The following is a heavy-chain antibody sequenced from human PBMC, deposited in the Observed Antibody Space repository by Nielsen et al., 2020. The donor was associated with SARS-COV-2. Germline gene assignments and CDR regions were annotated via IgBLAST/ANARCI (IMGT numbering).Heavy chain of an antibody. Sequence: GGSLRLSCAASGFTFSSYAMSWVRQAPGKGLEWVSVIYSGGSSTYYADSVKGRFTISRDNAKNSLYLQMNSLRDEDTAVYYCARDLGLGRKTYYYYYGMDVWGQGTTVTVSS. CDR3: ARDLGLGRKTYYYYYGMDV. V-gene: IGHV3-23*03. J-gene: IGHJ6*02. D-gene: IGHD7-27*01. CDR2: IYSGGSST. CDR1: GFTFSSYA.